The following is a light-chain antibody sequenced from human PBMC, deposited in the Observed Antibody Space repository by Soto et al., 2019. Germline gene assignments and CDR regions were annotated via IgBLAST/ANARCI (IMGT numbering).Light chain of an antibody. CDR1: QSLLHSNGYNY. CDR3: MEALQSPLT. CDR2: LGS. J-gene: IGKJ4*01. V-gene: IGKV2-28*01. Sequence: DIVMTQSPLSLPVTPGGPASISCRSSQSLLHSNGYNYLDWYLQKPGQSPQLLIYLGSSRASGVPDRFSGSGSGTDFTLKISRVEAEDVGVYYCMEALQSPLTFGGGTKVDI.